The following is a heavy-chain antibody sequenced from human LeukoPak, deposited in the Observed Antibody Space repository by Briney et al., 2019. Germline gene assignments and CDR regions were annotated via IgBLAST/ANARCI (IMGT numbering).Heavy chain of an antibody. Sequence: SETLSLTCAVYGGSFSGYYWSWIRQPPGKGLEWIGEINHSGSTNYNPSLKSRVTISGDTSKNQFSLKLSSVTAADTAVYYCARQDIETSRPFDYWGQGTLVTVSS. J-gene: IGHJ4*02. CDR1: GGSFSGYY. V-gene: IGHV4-34*01. CDR3: ARQDIETSRPFDY. CDR2: INHSGST.